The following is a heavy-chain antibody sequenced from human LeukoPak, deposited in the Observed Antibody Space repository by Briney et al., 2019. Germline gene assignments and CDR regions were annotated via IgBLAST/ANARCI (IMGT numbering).Heavy chain of an antibody. J-gene: IGHJ4*02. V-gene: IGHV3-23*01. CDR2: IGGSGDST. CDR1: GFTFSSYA. CDR3: ARRGDSSGYYGGPFAY. Sequence: GGSLRLSCAASGFTFSSYAMSWARRAPGKGLEWVSNIGGSGDSTYCADSVKGRFTIYRDNSKNTLYLQMNSLRAEDTAVYYCARRGDSSGYYGGPFAYWGQGTLVTVSS. D-gene: IGHD3-22*01.